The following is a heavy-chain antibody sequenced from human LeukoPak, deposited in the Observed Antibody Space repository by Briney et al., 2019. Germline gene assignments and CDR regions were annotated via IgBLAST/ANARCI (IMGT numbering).Heavy chain of an antibody. D-gene: IGHD3-16*01. J-gene: IGHJ4*02. CDR3: ARGFGYFDY. CDR1: GFSFSNYE. Sequence: GGSLRLSCAASGFSFSNYEMSWVRQAPGKGLEWVSYISSSGSTKYYADLVKGRFTISKDNAKKYLYLLMNSLSAEDTAVYYCARGFGYFDYWGQGTLVTVSS. CDR2: ISSSGSTK. V-gene: IGHV3-48*03.